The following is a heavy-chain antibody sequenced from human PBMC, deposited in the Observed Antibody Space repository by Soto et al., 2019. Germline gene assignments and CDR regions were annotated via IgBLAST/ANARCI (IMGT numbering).Heavy chain of an antibody. CDR3: ARDPWAADY. CDR1: GFTVSTKY. Sequence: EVQLVESGGGLVQPGGSLRLSCAASGFTVSTKYMSWVRQAPGKGLEWVSVIYSGGSTFYAASVRGRFTISRDNSKNTENLQMNSLRDEDTAVYYCARDPWAADYWGQGTLVTVSS. V-gene: IGHV3-66*01. J-gene: IGHJ4*02. D-gene: IGHD3-16*01. CDR2: IYSGGST.